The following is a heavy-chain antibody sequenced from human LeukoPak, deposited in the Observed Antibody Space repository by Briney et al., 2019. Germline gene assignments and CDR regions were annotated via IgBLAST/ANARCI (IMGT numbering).Heavy chain of an antibody. D-gene: IGHD6-13*01. J-gene: IGHJ4*02. CDR3: ARSNRYSNSPIES. CDR1: GFTFSSYS. Sequence: GGSLRLSCTASGFTFSSYSMNWVRQAPGKGLEWVSYISSGSGTMYYADSVKGRFTISRDNAKNTLYLQMNSLRDEDTAVYYCARSNRYSNSPIESWGQGTLVTVSA. CDR2: ISSGSGTM. V-gene: IGHV3-48*02.